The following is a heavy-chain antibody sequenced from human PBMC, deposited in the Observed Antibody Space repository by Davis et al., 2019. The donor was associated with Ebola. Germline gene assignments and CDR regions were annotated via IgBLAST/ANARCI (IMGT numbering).Heavy chain of an antibody. Sequence: GESLKISCSASGFIFSTYVMSWVRLAPGKGLEWVSTYGTSADTYYADSVKGRFTISRDNSKNTLYLQMNSLRAEDTAVYYCARSNSRSYYFGVDYWGQGPLVTVSS. V-gene: IGHV3-23*01. CDR3: ARSNSRSYYFGVDY. D-gene: IGHD1-26*01. CDR1: GFIFSTYV. CDR2: GTSADT. J-gene: IGHJ4*02.